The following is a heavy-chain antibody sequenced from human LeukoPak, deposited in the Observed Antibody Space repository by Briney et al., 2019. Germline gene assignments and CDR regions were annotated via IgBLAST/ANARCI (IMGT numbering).Heavy chain of an antibody. CDR2: INHSGST. J-gene: IGHJ4*02. CDR1: GGSFSGYY. CDR3: ARHSKYYGSGSYYIDY. Sequence: KPSETLSLPCAVYGGSFSGYYWSWIRQPPGKGLEWIGEINHSGSTNYNPSLKSRVTISVDTSKNQFSLKLSSVTAADTAVYYCARHSKYYGSGSYYIDYWGQGTLVTVSS. D-gene: IGHD3-10*01. V-gene: IGHV4-34*01.